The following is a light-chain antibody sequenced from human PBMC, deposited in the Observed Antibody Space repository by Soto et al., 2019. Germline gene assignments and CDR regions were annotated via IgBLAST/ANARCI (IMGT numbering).Light chain of an antibody. V-gene: IGKV3-11*01. CDR1: QGVSSY. CDR3: LQRGNWPWT. Sequence: EIVLTQSPGTLSLSPGERATLSCRASQGVSSYLAWYQQKPGQAPSLLIYEASSRATGIPARFSGSGSGTDFTLTISSLEPGDFAVYYCLQRGNWPWTFGQGTKVEIK. J-gene: IGKJ1*01. CDR2: EAS.